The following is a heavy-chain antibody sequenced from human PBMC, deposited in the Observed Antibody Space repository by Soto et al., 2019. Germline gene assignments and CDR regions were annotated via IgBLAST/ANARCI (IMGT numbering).Heavy chain of an antibody. J-gene: IGHJ2*01. V-gene: IGHV1-69*12. D-gene: IGHD7-27*01. Sequence: QVQLVQSGAEVKKPGSSVKVSCKASGGTFSSYAISWVRQAPGQGLEWMGGIIPIFGTTNYAQKFQGRVTITADESTRTASTELRRLPSEDRPVCYCGRGVPVGKTFHYSYFDPWGRGALATVAS. CDR3: GRGVPVGKTFHYSYFDP. CDR2: IIPIFGTT. CDR1: GGTFSSYA.